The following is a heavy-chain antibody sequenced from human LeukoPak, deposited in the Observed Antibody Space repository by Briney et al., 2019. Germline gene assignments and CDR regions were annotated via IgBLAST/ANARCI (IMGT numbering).Heavy chain of an antibody. J-gene: IGHJ4*02. Sequence: GGYLRLSCAAYGFTFNTYWMEWVRHAPGKGRVWGSRINNDGRETIYGDSGKGRITIDRDNAKDTLYLQMISLRVEDTAVYYCARSSYPYYFDYWGQGTLVTVSS. CDR3: ARSSYPYYFDY. CDR1: GFTFNTYW. V-gene: IGHV3-74*01. CDR2: INNDGRET.